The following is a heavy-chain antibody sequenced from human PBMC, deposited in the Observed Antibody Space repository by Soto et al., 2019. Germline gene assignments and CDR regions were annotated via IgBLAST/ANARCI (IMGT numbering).Heavy chain of an antibody. V-gene: IGHV3-30*18. CDR1: GFPFSSYG. Sequence: QVQLVESGGGVVQPGRSLRLSCAASGFPFSSYGMHWVRQAPGKGLEWVAVISYDGSNKYYADSVKGRFTISRDNSKNTLYLQMNSLRAEDTAVYYCAKDFYRQQLPDYWGQGTLVTVSS. D-gene: IGHD6-13*01. J-gene: IGHJ4*02. CDR2: ISYDGSNK. CDR3: AKDFYRQQLPDY.